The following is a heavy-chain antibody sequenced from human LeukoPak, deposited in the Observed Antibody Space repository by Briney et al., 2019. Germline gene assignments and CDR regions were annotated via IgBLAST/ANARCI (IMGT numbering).Heavy chain of an antibody. V-gene: IGHV3-7*01. CDR3: ARDGVVPAARGEFDY. D-gene: IGHD2-2*01. Sequence: GGSLRLSCAASGFTFSSYWMSWVRQAPGKGLERVANIKQDGSEKYYVDSVKGRFTISRDNAKNSLYLQMNSLRAEDTAVYYCARDGVVPAARGEFDYWGQGTLVTVSS. CDR1: GFTFSSYW. CDR2: IKQDGSEK. J-gene: IGHJ4*02.